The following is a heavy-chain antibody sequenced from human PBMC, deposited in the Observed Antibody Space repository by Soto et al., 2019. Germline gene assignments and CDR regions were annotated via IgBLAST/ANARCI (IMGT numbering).Heavy chain of an antibody. D-gene: IGHD3-16*01. J-gene: IGHJ3*02. CDR3: ARDKVWGGFDI. CDR2: ISGYNGNT. V-gene: IGHV1-18*01. Sequence: QVQLVQSGPELKKPGASVKVSCKSSGYSFSNYNFCWVRQAPGQGLEWLGWISGYNGNTNYAQKLQDRVTLTTDSFTSTAYMELRSLRSDDTAIYYCARDKVWGGFDIWGQGTMVTVSS. CDR1: GYSFSNYN.